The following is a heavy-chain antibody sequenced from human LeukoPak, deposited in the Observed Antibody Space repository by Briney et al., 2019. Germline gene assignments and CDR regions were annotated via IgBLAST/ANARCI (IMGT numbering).Heavy chain of an antibody. J-gene: IGHJ3*02. CDR3: AESVGIIRRGAFDI. V-gene: IGHV3-23*01. D-gene: IGHD3-10*01. CDR1: GFTFSSYA. CDR2: ISGSAATI. Sequence: HGGSQRLSCAASGFTFSSYAMSWVRQAPGKGPEWVSGISGSAATIYYADSAKGRFTISRDNSKNRLYLQMNSLRVDDTAVYYCAESVGIIRRGAFDIWGQGTMVTVSS.